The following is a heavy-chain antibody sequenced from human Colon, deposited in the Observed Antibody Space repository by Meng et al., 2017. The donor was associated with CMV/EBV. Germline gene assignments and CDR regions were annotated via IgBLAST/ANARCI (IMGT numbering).Heavy chain of an antibody. CDR1: GFTFTQYP. V-gene: IGHV3-21*01. CDR2: ISYTGSYI. J-gene: IGHJ4*02. Sequence: GESLKISCVASGFTFTQYPMNWVRLAPGKGLEWVSSISYTGSYIDYADSVKGRFTISRDNAINSLFLQMNSLRAEDTAVYYCAKDKGFRYLEWSSVRGQGTLVTVSS. D-gene: IGHD3-3*01. CDR3: AKDKGFRYLEWSSV.